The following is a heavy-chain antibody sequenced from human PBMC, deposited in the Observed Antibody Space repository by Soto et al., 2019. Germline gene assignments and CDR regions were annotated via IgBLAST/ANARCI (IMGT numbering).Heavy chain of an antibody. CDR1: GFSFSDYY. CDR3: ARSIRDWNYVSGVDV. D-gene: IGHD1-7*01. J-gene: IGHJ6*02. V-gene: IGHV3-11*01. Sequence: QVQLVESGGGLVKPGGSLRLSCAASGFSFSDYYMTWIRQAPGKGLEWVSYISTSVSTINYADSVKGRFTIARDNAKNSLYLHMNSLRAEDTAVYYCARSIRDWNYVSGVDVWGQGTTVTVSS. CDR2: ISTSVSTI.